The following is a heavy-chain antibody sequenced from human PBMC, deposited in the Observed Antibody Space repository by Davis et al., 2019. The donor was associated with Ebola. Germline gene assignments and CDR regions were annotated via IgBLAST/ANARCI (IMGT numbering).Heavy chain of an antibody. J-gene: IGHJ4*02. V-gene: IGHV4-38-2*02. CDR3: AGSSSPELGYCFSGVCDY. CDR1: GYSISSGYY. CDR2: IYHSGST. Sequence: MPSETLSLTCTVSGYSISSGYYWGWIRQPPGKGLEWIGSIYHSGSTYYNPSLKSRVTISVDTSKSQVSLKLSSVTAADTAVYYCAGSSSPELGYCFSGVCDYWGQGTLVTVSS. D-gene: IGHD2-8*01.